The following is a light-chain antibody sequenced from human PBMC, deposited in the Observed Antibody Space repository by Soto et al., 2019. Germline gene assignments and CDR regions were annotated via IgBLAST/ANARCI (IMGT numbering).Light chain of an antibody. CDR2: DTD. Sequence: QAVVTQEPSLTVSPGGTVTLTCGSSTGAVTSGHYPYWFQQKPGQAPRTLIYDTDNKNSWTPARFSGSLLGGKAALTLSGAQPEDEAEYYCSLPYSGAVVFGGGTQLTVL. V-gene: IGLV7-46*01. J-gene: IGLJ3*02. CDR1: TGAVTSGHY. CDR3: SLPYSGAVV.